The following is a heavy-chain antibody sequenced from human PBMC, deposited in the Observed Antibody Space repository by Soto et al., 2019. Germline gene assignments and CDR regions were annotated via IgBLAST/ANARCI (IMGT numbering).Heavy chain of an antibody. Sequence: GGSLRLSCAASGLTFSSYAMSWFRQAPGKGLEWVSAVSANGQGIYYADSVRGRFTISRDNSKNTVFLHMDSLRAEDTAVYYCAKDRDYPRDYFHYWGQGTLVTVSS. CDR1: GLTFSSYA. J-gene: IGHJ4*02. CDR2: VSANGQGI. V-gene: IGHV3-23*01. D-gene: IGHD3-10*01. CDR3: AKDRDYPRDYFHY.